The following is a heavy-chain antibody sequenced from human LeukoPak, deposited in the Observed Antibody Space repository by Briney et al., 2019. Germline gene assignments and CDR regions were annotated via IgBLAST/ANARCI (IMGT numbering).Heavy chain of an antibody. D-gene: IGHD1-26*01. CDR2: IYPGDSDT. J-gene: IGHJ4*02. CDR3: ASPVGGSYMSLDY. V-gene: IGHV5-51*01. CDR1: VSPFTIYC. Sequence: GESRHISCKGSVSPFTIYCIGGSRQLPGKGLEWMGIIYPGDSDTRYSPSFQGQVTISADKSISTAYLQWSSLKASDTAMYYCASPVGGSYMSLDYWGQGTLVTVSS.